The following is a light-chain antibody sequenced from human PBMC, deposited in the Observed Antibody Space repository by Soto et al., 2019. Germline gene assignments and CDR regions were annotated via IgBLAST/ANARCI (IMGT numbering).Light chain of an antibody. Sequence: EIVLTQSPGTLSLSPGERATLSCRASQSISSTYLAWYRQQPGQAPRLVIYGASNRATGIPDRFSGSGCGTEFTLTISRLELEDFAVYYCQQYVGSPPWTFGQGTKVEIK. CDR3: QQYVGSPPWT. J-gene: IGKJ1*01. V-gene: IGKV3-20*01. CDR2: GAS. CDR1: QSISSTY.